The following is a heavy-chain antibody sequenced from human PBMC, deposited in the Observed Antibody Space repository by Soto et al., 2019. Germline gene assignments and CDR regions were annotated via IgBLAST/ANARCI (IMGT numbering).Heavy chain of an antibody. V-gene: IGHV4-34*01. J-gene: IGHJ6*03. CDR1: GGSFSGYY. CDR3: ARGYCSGGSCYTFGYYYYMDV. D-gene: IGHD2-15*01. CDR2: INHSGST. Sequence: SETLSLTCAVYGGSFSGYYWSWIRQPPGKGLEWIGEINHSGSTNYNPSLKSRVTISVDTSKNQFSLKLSSVTAADTAVYYCARGYCSGGSCYTFGYYYYMDVWGKGTTVTVSS.